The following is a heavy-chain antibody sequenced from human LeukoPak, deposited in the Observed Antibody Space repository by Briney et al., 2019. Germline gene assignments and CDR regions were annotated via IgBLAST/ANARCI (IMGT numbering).Heavy chain of an antibody. J-gene: IGHJ5*02. D-gene: IGHD2-21*02. CDR3: ARDAELAYCGGDCYSGWFDP. V-gene: IGHV1-2*02. CDR1: GYTFSGHY. Sequence: ASVKVSCKASGYTFSGHYMHWVRQAPGQGLEWMGWINPNTGRTEYAQKFQGRVTMTRDTSISTAYMDLSRLRSDDTAVYYCARDAELAYCGGDCYSGWFDPGSRGPLGTVSS. CDR2: INPNTGRT.